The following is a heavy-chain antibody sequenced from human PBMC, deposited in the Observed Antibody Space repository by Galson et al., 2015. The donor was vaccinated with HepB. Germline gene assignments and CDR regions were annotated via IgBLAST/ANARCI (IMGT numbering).Heavy chain of an antibody. CDR1: GFTFRDYY. CDR2: ISSSSSYT. Sequence: SLRLSCAASGFTFRDYYMSWIRQAPGKGLEWVSYISSSSSYTNYADSVKGRFTISRDNAKNSLYLQMNSLRAEDTAVYYCARSLTYYDILTGYYTPLFDYWGQGTLVTVSS. D-gene: IGHD3-9*01. V-gene: IGHV3-11*06. CDR3: ARSLTYYDILTGYYTPLFDY. J-gene: IGHJ4*02.